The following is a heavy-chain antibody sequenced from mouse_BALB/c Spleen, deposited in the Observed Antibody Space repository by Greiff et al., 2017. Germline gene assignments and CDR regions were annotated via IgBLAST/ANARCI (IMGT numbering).Heavy chain of an antibody. CDR1: GYSITSDYA. J-gene: IGHJ4*01. CDR3: ARRGLLRLPDYAMDY. CDR2: ISYSGST. V-gene: IGHV3-2*02. D-gene: IGHD1-2*01. Sequence: EVQLVESGPGLVKPSQSLSLTCTVTGYSITSDYAWNWIRQFPGNKLEWMGYISYSGSTSYNPSLKSRISITRDTSKNQFFLQLNSVTTEDTATYYCARRGLLRLPDYAMDYWGQGTSVTVSS.